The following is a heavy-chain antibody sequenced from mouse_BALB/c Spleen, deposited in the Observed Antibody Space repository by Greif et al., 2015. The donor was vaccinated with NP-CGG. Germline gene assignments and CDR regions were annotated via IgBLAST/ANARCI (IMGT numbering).Heavy chain of an antibody. D-gene: IGHD2-14*01. V-gene: IGHV1-7*01. J-gene: IGHJ3*01. CDR1: GYTFTSYW. CDR2: INPSTGYT. CDR3: AYRYDAWFAY. Sequence: QVQLQQSGAELAKPGASVKMSCKASGYTFTSYWMHWVKQRPGQGLEWIGYINPSTGYTEYNQKFKDKATLTADKSSSTSCMQLSSLTSEDSAVYYCAYRYDAWFAYWGQGTLVTVSA.